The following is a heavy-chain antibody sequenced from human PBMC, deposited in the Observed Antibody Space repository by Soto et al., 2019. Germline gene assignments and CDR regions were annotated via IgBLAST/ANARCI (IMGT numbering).Heavy chain of an antibody. CDR3: AKDRLSAWCAEYFQN. V-gene: IGHV3-23*01. D-gene: IGHD2-8*01. CDR2: IFGSGTRT. Sequence: EVVLLESGGALVQPGGSLRLSCAASGFTFRDYTLAWVRQAPGKGLEWVAAIFGSGTRTYYADSLEGRFSISRDNSRDTLYLQLNNLRVEDTAIYYCAKDRLSAWCAEYFQNWGRGTLVTVSS. CDR1: GFTFRDYT. J-gene: IGHJ1*01.